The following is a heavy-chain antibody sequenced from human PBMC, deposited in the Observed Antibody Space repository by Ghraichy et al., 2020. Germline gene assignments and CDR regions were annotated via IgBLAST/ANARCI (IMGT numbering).Heavy chain of an antibody. CDR2: IYSGGST. J-gene: IGHJ6*02. D-gene: IGHD3-3*01. CDR1: GFTVSSNY. CDR3: ARSQMEWLLSASYYYGMDV. V-gene: IGHV3-53*01. Sequence: GGSLRLSCAASGFTVSSNYMSWVRQAPGKGLEWVSVIYSGGSTYYADSVKGRFTISRDNSKNTLYLQMNSLRAEDTAVYYCARSQMEWLLSASYYYGMDVWGQGTTVTVSS.